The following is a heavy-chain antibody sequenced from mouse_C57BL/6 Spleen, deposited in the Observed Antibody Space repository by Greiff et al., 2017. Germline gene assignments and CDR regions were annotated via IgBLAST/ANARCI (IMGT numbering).Heavy chain of an antibody. D-gene: IGHD2-5*01. CDR2: ILPGSGST. J-gene: IGHJ4*01. CDR3: ARRGYSNYPHAMDY. Sequence: VMLVESGAELMKPGASVKLSCKATGYTFTGYWIEWVKQRPGHGLEWIGEILPGSGSTNYNEKCKGKATFTEDTSSNTAYLQLSSLTTEDSAIYYCARRGYSNYPHAMDYWGQGTSVTVSS. CDR1: GYTFTGYW. V-gene: IGHV1-9*01.